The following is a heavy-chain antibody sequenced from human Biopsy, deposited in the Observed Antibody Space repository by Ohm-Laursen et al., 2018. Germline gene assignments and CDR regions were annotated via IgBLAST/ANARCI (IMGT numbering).Heavy chain of an antibody. V-gene: IGHV4-34*01. Sequence: SDTLSLTCEVSGESFSDYYWSWIRQSPGKGLEWIGKINHRGRSSYSPSLQSRVTISVDASKNQFSLNMTSVTAADTAVYFCAREGGGLLPIRLTDFWGPGMMVTVSS. CDR1: GESFSDYY. CDR3: AREGGGLLPIRLTDF. D-gene: IGHD1-26*01. J-gene: IGHJ4*02. CDR2: INHRGRS.